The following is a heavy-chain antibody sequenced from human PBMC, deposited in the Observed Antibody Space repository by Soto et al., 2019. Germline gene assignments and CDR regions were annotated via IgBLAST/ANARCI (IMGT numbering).Heavy chain of an antibody. CDR1: GFTFSSYA. J-gene: IGHJ3*02. Sequence: PVGSLRLSCSASGFTFSSYAMHWVRQAPGKGLEYVSAISSNGGSTYYADSVKGRFTISRDNSKNTLYLQMSSLRAEDTAVYYCVKFAITSYGYLGAFDIWGQGTMVTVS. V-gene: IGHV3-64D*08. CDR3: VKFAITSYGYLGAFDI. CDR2: ISSNGGST. D-gene: IGHD5-18*01.